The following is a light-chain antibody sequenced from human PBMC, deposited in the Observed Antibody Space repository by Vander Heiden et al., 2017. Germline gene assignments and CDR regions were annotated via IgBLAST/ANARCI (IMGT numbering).Light chain of an antibody. V-gene: IGKV3-20*01. CDR2: GAS. CDR3: QQYGSSPQWT. J-gene: IGKJ1*01. CDR1: QSVSSSY. Sequence: EIVLTQSPGTLSLSPGERATLSCRASQSVSSSYLAWYQQKPGQAPRLLIYGASSRATGIPDRFSGSESGTDFTLTISRLEPEDFAVYYCQQYGSSPQWTFGQGTKVEIK.